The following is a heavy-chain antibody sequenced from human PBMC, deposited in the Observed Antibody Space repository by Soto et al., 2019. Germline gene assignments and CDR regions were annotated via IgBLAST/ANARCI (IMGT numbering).Heavy chain of an antibody. Sequence: EMQLVETGGDLIQPGGSLRLSCAASGFTVSGNYMSWVRQAPGKGLEWGSVIYSGGSTYYAYSVKGRFTISRDNSKNTLYLQMNSLRADDTAVYYCARDGGLAEDGMDVWGQGTTVTVSS. V-gene: IGHV3-53*02. CDR2: IYSGGST. CDR1: GFTVSGNY. J-gene: IGHJ6*02. D-gene: IGHD3-10*01. CDR3: ARDGGLAEDGMDV.